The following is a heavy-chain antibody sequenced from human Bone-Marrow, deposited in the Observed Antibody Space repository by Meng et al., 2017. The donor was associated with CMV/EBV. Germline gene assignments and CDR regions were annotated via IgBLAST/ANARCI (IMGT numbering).Heavy chain of an antibody. CDR2: ISGSGGST. CDR3: ARPRIRGEFDI. Sequence: GGSLRLSCAASGFTFSNYAMSWVRQAPGKGLEWVSAISGSGGSTYYADSVKGRFTISRDNSKNTLYLQMNSLRAEDTAVYYCARPRIRGEFDIWGQGTMVTVSS. J-gene: IGHJ3*02. D-gene: IGHD3-16*01. V-gene: IGHV3-23*01. CDR1: GFTFSNYA.